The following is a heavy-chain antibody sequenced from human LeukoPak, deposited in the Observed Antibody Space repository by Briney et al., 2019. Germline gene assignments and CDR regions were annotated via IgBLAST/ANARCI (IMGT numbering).Heavy chain of an antibody. V-gene: IGHV1-2*02. CDR1: GYTFTGYY. CDR3: ARDHQRYCSGGSCYSDNWFDP. Sequence: ASVKVSCKASGYTFTGYYMHWVRQAPGQGLEWMGWINPNSGGTNYAQKFQGRVTMTRDTSISTAYMELSRLRSDDTAVYYCARDHQRYCSGGSCYSDNWFDPWGQGTLVTVSS. J-gene: IGHJ5*02. CDR2: INPNSGGT. D-gene: IGHD2-15*01.